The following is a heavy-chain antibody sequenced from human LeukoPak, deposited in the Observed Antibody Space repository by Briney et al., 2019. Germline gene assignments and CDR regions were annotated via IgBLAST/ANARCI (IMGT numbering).Heavy chain of an antibody. CDR1: GFTFSSYW. D-gene: IGHD3-16*01. Sequence: PGGSLRLSCAASGFTFSSYWMSWVRQAPGKGLEWVANIKKDGSEKYYVDSVKGRFTISRDNAKTSLYLQMNSLRAEDTAVYYCAKDRVYKGEYLFDYWGQGTLVTVSS. V-gene: IGHV3-7*01. CDR3: AKDRVYKGEYLFDY. CDR2: IKKDGSEK. J-gene: IGHJ4*02.